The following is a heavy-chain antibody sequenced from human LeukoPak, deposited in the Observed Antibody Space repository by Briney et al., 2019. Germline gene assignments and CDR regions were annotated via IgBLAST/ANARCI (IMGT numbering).Heavy chain of an antibody. V-gene: IGHV4-39*07. J-gene: IGHJ4*02. CDR2: INHSGST. D-gene: IGHD5-24*01. CDR1: GGSISSGDYY. Sequence: SETLSLTCTVSGGSISSGDYYWSWIRQPPGKGLEWIGEINHSGSTNYNPSLKSRVTISVDTSKNQFSLKLSSVTAADTAVYYCARDGYNYASRYYFDYWGQGTLVTVSS. CDR3: ARDGYNYASRYYFDY.